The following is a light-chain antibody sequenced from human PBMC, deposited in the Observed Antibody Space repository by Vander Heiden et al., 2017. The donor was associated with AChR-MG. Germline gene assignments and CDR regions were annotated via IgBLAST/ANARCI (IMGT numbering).Light chain of an antibody. Sequence: IVLTQSPGTLSLSPGERATLSCRASQSVSSRYVAWYQHKTGQAPRLLIYGASSRATGVPDRFSGSGSGTDFTLTISRLESEDFAVYYCQQYGNSWTFGQGTRVEIK. CDR2: GAS. J-gene: IGKJ1*01. CDR3: QQYGNSWT. CDR1: QSVSSRY. V-gene: IGKV3-20*01.